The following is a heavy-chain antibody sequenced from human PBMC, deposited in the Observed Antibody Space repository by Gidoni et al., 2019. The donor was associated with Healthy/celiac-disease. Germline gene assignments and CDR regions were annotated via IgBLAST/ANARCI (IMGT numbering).Heavy chain of an antibody. CDR3: ARDLRILNDYYYGMDV. J-gene: IGHJ6*02. Sequence: GFTFSSYGMHWVRQAPGKGLEWVAVIWYDGSNKYYADSVKGRFTISRDNSKNTLYLQMNSLRAEDTAVYYCARDLRILNDYYYGMDVWGQGTTVTVSS. CDR2: IWYDGSNK. CDR1: GFTFSSYG. V-gene: IGHV3-33*01. D-gene: IGHD2-15*01.